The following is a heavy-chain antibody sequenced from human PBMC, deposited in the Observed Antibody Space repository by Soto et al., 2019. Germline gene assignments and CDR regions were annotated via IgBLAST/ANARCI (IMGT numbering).Heavy chain of an antibody. CDR1: GGSISSYY. Sequence: SETLSLTCTVSGGSISSYYWSWIRQPPGKGLEWIGYIYYSGSTNYNPSLKSRVTISVDTSKNQFSLKLGSVPAADTAVYYCARHSRAYYDFWSGYYNWFDPWGQGTLVTVSS. CDR2: IYYSGST. CDR3: ARHSRAYYDFWSGYYNWFDP. J-gene: IGHJ5*02. V-gene: IGHV4-59*08. D-gene: IGHD3-3*01.